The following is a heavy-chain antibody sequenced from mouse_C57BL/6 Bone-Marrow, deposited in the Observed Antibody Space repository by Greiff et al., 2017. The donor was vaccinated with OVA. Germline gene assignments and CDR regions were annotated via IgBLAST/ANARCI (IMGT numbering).Heavy chain of an antibody. CDR3: ARRDGYYDYFDY. CDR1: GYTFTNYW. CDR2: IYPGGGYT. D-gene: IGHD2-3*01. V-gene: IGHV1-63*01. J-gene: IGHJ2*01. Sequence: VQLQESGAELVRPGTSVKMSCKASGYTFTNYWIGWAKQRPGHGLEWIGDIYPGGGYTNYNEKFKGKATLTADKSSSTAYMQFSSLTSEDSAIYYCARRDGYYDYFDYWGQGTTLTVSS.